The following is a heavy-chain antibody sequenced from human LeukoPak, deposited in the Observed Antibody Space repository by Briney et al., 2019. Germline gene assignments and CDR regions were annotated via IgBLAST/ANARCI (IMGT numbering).Heavy chain of an antibody. CDR3: ARFHTSGYYRHFDF. CDR1: GFTFSSYA. J-gene: IGHJ4*02. D-gene: IGHD3-22*01. Sequence: GGSLRLSCAASGFTFSSYAMHWVRQAPGKGLEWVAVISYDGSNKYYADSAKGRFTISRDNSKNTLYLQMNSLRAEDTAVYYCARFHTSGYYRHFDFWGQGTLVTVSS. CDR2: ISYDGSNK. V-gene: IGHV3-30-3*01.